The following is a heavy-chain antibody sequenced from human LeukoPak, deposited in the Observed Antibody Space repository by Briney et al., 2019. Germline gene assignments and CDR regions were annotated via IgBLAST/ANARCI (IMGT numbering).Heavy chain of an antibody. CDR2: VDPEDGET. D-gene: IGHD6-19*01. J-gene: IGHJ6*03. CDR1: GYTFTDYY. Sequence: ASVKISCKASGYTFTDYYMHWVQQAPGKGLEWMGRVDPEDGETIYAEKFQGRVTITADTSTDTAYMELSSLRSGDTAVYYCATEHVYSSGWYYYYYMDVWGKGTTVTVSS. V-gene: IGHV1-69-2*01. CDR3: ATEHVYSSGWYYYYYMDV.